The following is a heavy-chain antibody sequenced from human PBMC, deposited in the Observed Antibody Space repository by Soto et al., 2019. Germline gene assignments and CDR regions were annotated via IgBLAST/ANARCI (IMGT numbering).Heavy chain of an antibody. D-gene: IGHD4-17*01. J-gene: IGHJ4*02. CDR3: AKDPVTATVSTCSDS. CDR1: GFTFSSYA. CDR2: ISATSGNT. Sequence: GGSLRLSCSASGFTFSSYAMNWVRQAPGKGLEWVSSISATSGNTYYADSVKGRFTISRDNSKNTLYLQMSSLRAEDTAIYYCAKDPVTATVSTCSDSWGQGTLVTVSS. V-gene: IGHV3-23*01.